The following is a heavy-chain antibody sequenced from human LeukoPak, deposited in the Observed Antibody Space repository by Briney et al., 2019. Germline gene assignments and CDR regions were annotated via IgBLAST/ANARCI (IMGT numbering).Heavy chain of an antibody. V-gene: IGHV3-30*02. J-gene: IGHJ4*02. CDR3: AKDLWSGYFRFDY. Sequence: GGSLRLSCAASGFTFSSYGMHWVRQAPGKGLEWVAFIRYDGSNRYYADSVKGRFTISRDNSKSTLYLQMNSLRAEDTAVYYCAKDLWSGYFRFDYWGQGTLVTVSS. D-gene: IGHD3-3*01. CDR1: GFTFSSYG. CDR2: IRYDGSNR.